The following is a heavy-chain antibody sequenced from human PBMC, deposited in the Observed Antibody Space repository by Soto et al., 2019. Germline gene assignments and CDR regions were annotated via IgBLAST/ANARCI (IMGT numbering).Heavy chain of an antibody. CDR3: ARLSDDFWSGYYVTGNYYYYYYMDV. V-gene: IGHV4-34*01. Sequence: SETLSLTCAVYGGSFSGYSWTWIRQPPGVGLEWIGEISHSGSTNYSPSLKSRVTISVDTSKNQFSLKLSSVTAADTAVYYCARLSDDFWSGYYVTGNYYYYYYMDVWGKGTTVTVSS. D-gene: IGHD3-3*01. CDR2: ISHSGST. J-gene: IGHJ6*03. CDR1: GGSFSGYS.